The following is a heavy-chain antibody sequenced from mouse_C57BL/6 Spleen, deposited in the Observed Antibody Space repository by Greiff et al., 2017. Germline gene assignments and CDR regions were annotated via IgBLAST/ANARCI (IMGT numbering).Heavy chain of an antibody. Sequence: VQLQQSGPELVKPGASVKMSCKASGYTFTDYYMHWVKQKPGKGLEWIGEIYPGSGNTYYNEKFKGKATLTADTSSSTAYMQLSSLTSEDSAVXFCARIHGAYWGQGTLVTVSA. CDR1: YTFTDYYM. J-gene: IGHJ3*01. CDR2: YPGSGNTY. CDR3: RIHGAY. V-gene: IGHV1-83*01.